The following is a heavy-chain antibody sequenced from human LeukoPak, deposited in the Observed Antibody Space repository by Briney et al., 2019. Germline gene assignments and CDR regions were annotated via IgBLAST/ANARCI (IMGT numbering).Heavy chain of an antibody. V-gene: IGHV3-74*01. CDR1: GFTFSSHL. Sequence: GGSLRLSCAASGFTFSSHLMHWVRQAPGKGLVWVSRISSDGTYTNYADSVRGRFTISRDNAKNTLYLQMNSLRAEDTAVYYYARARPVVTRGAVLFYFDYWGQGTLVTVSS. D-gene: IGHD4-23*01. J-gene: IGHJ4*02. CDR2: ISSDGTYT. CDR3: ARARPVVTRGAVLFYFDY.